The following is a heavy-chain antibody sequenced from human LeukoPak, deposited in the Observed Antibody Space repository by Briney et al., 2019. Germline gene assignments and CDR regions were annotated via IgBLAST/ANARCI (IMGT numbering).Heavy chain of an antibody. Sequence: PSETLSLTCAVSGGSISSGGYSWSWIRQPPGKGLEWIGYICHSGSTYYNPSLKSRVTISVDRSKNQFSLKLSSVTAADTAVYYCARDSDYYGSGSLYYWGQGTLVTVSS. CDR2: ICHSGST. CDR1: GGSISSGGYS. D-gene: IGHD3-10*01. J-gene: IGHJ4*02. CDR3: ARDSDYYGSGSLYY. V-gene: IGHV4-30-2*01.